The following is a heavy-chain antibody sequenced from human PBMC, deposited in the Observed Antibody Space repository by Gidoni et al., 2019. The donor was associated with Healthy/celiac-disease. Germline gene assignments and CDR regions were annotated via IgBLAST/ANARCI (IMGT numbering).Heavy chain of an antibody. D-gene: IGHD6-13*01. J-gene: IGHJ5*02. V-gene: IGHV4-31*01. CDR1: GGSLSRGGYY. Sequence: QVQLQESGPGLVKPSQTLSLTCPVSGGSLSRGGYYWSWIRQHPGKGLDWIGYIYYSGSTYYNPSLKSLVTISVDTSKNQFSLKLSSVTAADTAVYYCARVSRGSIAAAGSFDPWGQGTLVTVSS. CDR2: IYYSGST. CDR3: ARVSRGSIAAAGSFDP.